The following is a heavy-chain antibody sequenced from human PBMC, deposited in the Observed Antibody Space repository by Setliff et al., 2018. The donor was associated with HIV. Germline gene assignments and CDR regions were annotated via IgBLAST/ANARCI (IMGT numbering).Heavy chain of an antibody. Sequence: SETLSLTCTVSGGSITDQYWSWIRQPPGKGLELIGYISHSGSANYSPSLKRRVTISVETPRNQFSLKLSSVTAADTAVYYCARQGGYDFWSGYYPYYYGMDVWGQGTTVTVSS. CDR3: ARQGGYDFWSGYYPYYYGMDV. V-gene: IGHV4-59*08. J-gene: IGHJ6*02. D-gene: IGHD3-3*01. CDR1: GGSITDQY. CDR2: ISHSGSA.